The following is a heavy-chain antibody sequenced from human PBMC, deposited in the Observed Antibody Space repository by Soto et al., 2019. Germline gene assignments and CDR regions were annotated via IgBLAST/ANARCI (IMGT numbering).Heavy chain of an antibody. CDR1: GFTFSDYY. CDR2: ISPTGSTP. Sequence: GGSLRLSCAASGFTFSDYYRSWIRQAPGKGLEWISYISPTGSTPYYADSVRGRFTISRDNAKNSLYLQMSSLRAEDTAVYYCARRYNWNYYYYGMDVWGQGTTVTVYS. D-gene: IGHD1-20*01. V-gene: IGHV3-11*01. CDR3: ARRYNWNYYYYGMDV. J-gene: IGHJ6*02.